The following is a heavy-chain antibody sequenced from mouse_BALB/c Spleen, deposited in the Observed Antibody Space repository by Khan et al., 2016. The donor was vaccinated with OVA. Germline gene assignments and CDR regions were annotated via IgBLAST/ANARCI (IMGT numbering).Heavy chain of an antibody. Sequence: VQLQQSGAELVKPGASVKLSCTASGFNIKDTYMHWVKQRPEQGLEWIGRIDPANGNTTYDPKFQGKTTITADTSSNTAYLQLSRLTSEDTAVYDCARINAWGQGTTLTVSS. CDR2: IDPANGNT. J-gene: IGHJ2*01. CDR1: GFNIKDTY. V-gene: IGHV14-3*02. CDR3: ARINA.